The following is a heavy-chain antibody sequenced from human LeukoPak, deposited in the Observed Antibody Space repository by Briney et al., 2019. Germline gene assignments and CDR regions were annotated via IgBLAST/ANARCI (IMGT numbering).Heavy chain of an antibody. V-gene: IGHV1-69*05. CDR3: ARGPELERFDY. Sequence: ASVKVSCKASGGTFSSYAISWVRPAPGQGLEWMGGIIPIFGTANYAQKFQGRVTITTDESTSTAYMELSSLRSEDTAVYYCARGPELERFDYWGQGTLVTVSS. CDR2: IIPIFGTA. J-gene: IGHJ4*02. D-gene: IGHD1-1*01. CDR1: GGTFSSYA.